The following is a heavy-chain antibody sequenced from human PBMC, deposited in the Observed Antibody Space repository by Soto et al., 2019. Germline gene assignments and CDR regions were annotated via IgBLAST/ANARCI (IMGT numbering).Heavy chain of an antibody. CDR1: GFSVSDYY. V-gene: IGHV3-53*01. CDR2: IYSSGST. J-gene: IGHJ4*02. Sequence: EVQLVESGGGLIQPGGSLRLSCAASGFSVSDYYMSWVRQAPGKGLEWVSLIYSSGSTFYADFVKGRFTISRDNSTNTLYLQMNSLRDDDTAVYYCAAFEYSSAGTTPLYYFDQWGQGTLVTVSS. CDR3: AAFEYSSAGTTPLYYFDQ. D-gene: IGHD5-18*01.